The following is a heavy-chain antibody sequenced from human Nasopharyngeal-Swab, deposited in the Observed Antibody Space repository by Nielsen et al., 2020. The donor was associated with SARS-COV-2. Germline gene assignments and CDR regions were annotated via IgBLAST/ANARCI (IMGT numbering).Heavy chain of an antibody. Sequence: ASVKVSCKSSGYTFTSYDINWLRQATGQGLEWMGWINPNSGNTGSAQKFQGRVTMTRNTSISTAYMELSSLRSEDTAVYYCATGAAVAGTPISYYYYYGMDVWGQGTTVTVSS. J-gene: IGHJ6*02. V-gene: IGHV1-8*01. CDR3: ATGAAVAGTPISYYYYYGMDV. CDR2: INPNSGNT. CDR1: GYTFTSYD. D-gene: IGHD6-19*01.